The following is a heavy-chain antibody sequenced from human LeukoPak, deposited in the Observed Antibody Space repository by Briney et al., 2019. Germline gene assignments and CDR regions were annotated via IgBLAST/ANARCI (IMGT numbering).Heavy chain of an antibody. Sequence: SETLSLTCTVSGFSSDYFRGWIRQPPGKGLEWIASIYYSGSTYYNPSLKSRVTISVDTSKKQFSLKLSSVTAADTAVYYCAGRDVVVTAPYFRHWGQGTLVTVSS. CDR3: AGRDVVVTAPYFRH. V-gene: IGHV4-38-2*02. J-gene: IGHJ1*01. CDR1: GFSSDYF. D-gene: IGHD2-21*02. CDR2: IYYSGST.